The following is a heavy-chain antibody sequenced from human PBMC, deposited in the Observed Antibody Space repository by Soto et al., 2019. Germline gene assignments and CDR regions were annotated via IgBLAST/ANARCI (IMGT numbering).Heavy chain of an antibody. V-gene: IGHV3-21*01. J-gene: IGHJ4*02. CDR3: AAWGDWNDRPFDY. Sequence: GGSLRLSCAASGFTFSSYSMNWVRQAPGKGLEWVSSISSSSSYIYYADSVKGRFTISRDNAKNSLYLQMNSLRAEDTAVYYCAAWGDWNDRPFDYWGQGTLVTVSS. CDR2: ISSSSSYI. CDR1: GFTFSSYS. D-gene: IGHD1-1*01.